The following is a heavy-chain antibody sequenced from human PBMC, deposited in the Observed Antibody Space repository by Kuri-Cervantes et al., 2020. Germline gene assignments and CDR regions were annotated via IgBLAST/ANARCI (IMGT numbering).Heavy chain of an antibody. CDR2: ISGSGDKT. Sequence: LSLTCAASGFTFINYAMSWVRQAPGKGLEWVSSISGSGDKTYYADSVKGRFTISRDNSENTLYLQMNSLRAEDTAVYYCAKDAFAMVQGVIMGWGQGTLVTVSS. V-gene: IGHV3-23*01. CDR1: GFTFINYA. CDR3: AKDAFAMVQGVIMG. J-gene: IGHJ4*02. D-gene: IGHD3-10*01.